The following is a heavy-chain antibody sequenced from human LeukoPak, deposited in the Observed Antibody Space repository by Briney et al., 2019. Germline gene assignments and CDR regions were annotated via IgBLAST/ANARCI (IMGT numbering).Heavy chain of an antibody. CDR2: INPSGGST. V-gene: IGHV1-46*01. Sequence: GASVKVSCKASGYTFTSYYMHWVRQAPGQGLEWMGIINPSGGSTSYAQEFQGRVTMTRDTSTSTVYMELSSLRSEDTAVCYCARDRYYYDSSGYIRGISFDYWGQGTLVTVSS. D-gene: IGHD3-22*01. CDR1: GYTFTSYY. J-gene: IGHJ4*02. CDR3: ARDRYYYDSSGYIRGISFDY.